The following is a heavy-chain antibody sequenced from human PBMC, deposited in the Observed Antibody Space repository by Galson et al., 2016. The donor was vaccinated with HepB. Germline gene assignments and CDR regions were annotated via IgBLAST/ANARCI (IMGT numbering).Heavy chain of an antibody. Sequence: TLSLTCIVSGGSISSGGYFWSWIRQPARKGLEWIGQIYTSGSTNYNPSLKSRVTISLDMSNNQFSLKLRSVTAADTAMSYCERVATILETDYWGQGTLVTVSS. D-gene: IGHD5-24*01. J-gene: IGHJ4*02. V-gene: IGHV4-61*09. CDR3: ERVATILETDY. CDR1: GGSISSGGYF. CDR2: IYTSGST.